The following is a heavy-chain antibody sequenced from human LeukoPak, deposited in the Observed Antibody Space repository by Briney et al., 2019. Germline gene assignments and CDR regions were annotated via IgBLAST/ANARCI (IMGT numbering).Heavy chain of an antibody. J-gene: IGHJ4*02. CDR3: AKEGTLLWFGESLDYFDS. CDR2: IDGDGSSR. V-gene: IGHV3-74*01. Sequence: GGSLRLSCAASGFTFTSYWIHWVRQVPGKGLEWVSRIDGDGSSRSYADSVQGRFTISRDNSKNTLFLQMNSLRAEDTAVYYCAKEGTLLWFGESLDYFDSWGQGTLVTVSS. D-gene: IGHD3-10*01. CDR1: GFTFTSYW.